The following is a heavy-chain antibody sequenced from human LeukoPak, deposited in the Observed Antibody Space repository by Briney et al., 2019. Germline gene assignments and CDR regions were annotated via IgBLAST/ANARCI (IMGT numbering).Heavy chain of an antibody. CDR2: ITKSGDET. D-gene: IGHD5-24*01. V-gene: IGHV3-23*01. Sequence: GGSLRLSCVPSGIIFSNSALNWVRQVPGKGLEWVSTITKSGDETHYADSVKGRFTISRDISKNTLFLQMNSLRAEDTAVYHCVKSAGKDGYRDVFDIWGQGTVVTVSS. J-gene: IGHJ3*02. CDR3: VKSAGKDGYRDVFDI. CDR1: GIIFSNSA.